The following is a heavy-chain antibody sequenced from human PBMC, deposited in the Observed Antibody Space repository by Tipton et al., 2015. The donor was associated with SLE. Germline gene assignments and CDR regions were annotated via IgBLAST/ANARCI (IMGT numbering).Heavy chain of an antibody. CDR1: GGSISSSSFY. Sequence: TLSLTCTVSGGSISSSSFYWGWIRQPPGKGLEWIGSIYYSGSTYYNPSLKSRVTISVDTSKNQFSLKLSSMTAADTAVYYCASAPDYWGQGTLVTAPS. CDR3: ASAPDY. J-gene: IGHJ4*02. V-gene: IGHV4-39*01. CDR2: IYYSGST.